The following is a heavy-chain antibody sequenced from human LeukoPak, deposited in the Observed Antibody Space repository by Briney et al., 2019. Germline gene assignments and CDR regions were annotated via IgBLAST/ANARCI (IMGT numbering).Heavy chain of an antibody. Sequence: GGSLRLSCAAPGFTFSSYWMHWVRQAPGKGLVWVSRISSDGSSTSYADSVKGRFTISRDNAKNTLYLQMNSLRAEDTAVYYCARSMIFPPDSFDYWGQGTLVTVSS. CDR3: ARSMIFPPDSFDY. CDR2: ISSDGSST. CDR1: GFTFSSYW. J-gene: IGHJ4*02. D-gene: IGHD3-22*01. V-gene: IGHV3-74*01.